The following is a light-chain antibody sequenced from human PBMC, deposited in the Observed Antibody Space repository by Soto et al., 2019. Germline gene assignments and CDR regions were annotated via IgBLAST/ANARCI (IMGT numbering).Light chain of an antibody. Sequence: QSALTQAPSASGAPGQRVTISCSGGRSNIGRNSANWYQQLPGTAPKLVIYGNSQRPLGVPVRFSGSKSGTSASLAISGLQSEDEADYYCASWDGTFYVFGAGTKLTVL. CDR1: RSNIGRNS. J-gene: IGLJ1*01. CDR2: GNS. V-gene: IGLV1-44*01. CDR3: ASWDGTFYV.